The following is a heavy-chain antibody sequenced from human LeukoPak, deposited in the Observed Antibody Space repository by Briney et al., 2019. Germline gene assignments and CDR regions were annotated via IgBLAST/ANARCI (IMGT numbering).Heavy chain of an antibody. CDR3: ARVDIVLMVYAKTFDY. CDR2: INPNSGGT. D-gene: IGHD2-8*01. V-gene: IGHV1-2*02. CDR1: GYTFTGYY. J-gene: IGHJ4*02. Sequence: ASVKVSCKASGYTFTGYYMHWVRQAPGQGLEWMGWINPNSGGTNYAQKFQGRVTMTRDTSISTAYMELSRLRSDDTAVYYCARVDIVLMVYAKTFDYWGQGTLVTVSS.